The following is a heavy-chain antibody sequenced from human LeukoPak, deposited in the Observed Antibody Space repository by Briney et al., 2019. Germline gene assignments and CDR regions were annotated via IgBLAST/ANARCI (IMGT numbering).Heavy chain of an antibody. D-gene: IGHD4-17*01. CDR2: IYHSGTT. CDR3: ARDRGLRDFDY. Sequence: SETLSLTCAVSGGSISSGGYSWSWIRQPPGKGLEWIGYIYHSGTTNYNPSLKSRVTILVDTSKNQFSLKLSSVTAADTAVYFCARDRGLRDFDYWGQGTLVTVSS. V-gene: IGHV4-30-2*01. J-gene: IGHJ4*02. CDR1: GGSISSGGYS.